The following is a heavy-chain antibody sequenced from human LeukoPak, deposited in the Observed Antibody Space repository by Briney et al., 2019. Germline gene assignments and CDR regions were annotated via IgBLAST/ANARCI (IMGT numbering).Heavy chain of an antibody. CDR1: GYTFTGYY. CDR2: INPNSGGT. CDR3: ARDSSGPRPDQLDY. J-gene: IGHJ4*02. Sequence: ASVKVSCRASGYTFTGYYMHWVRQAPGQGLEWMEWINPNSGGTNYAQKFQGRVTMTRDTSISTAYMELSRLRSDDTAVYYCARDSSGPRPDQLDYWGQGTLVTVSS. V-gene: IGHV1-2*02. D-gene: IGHD3-22*01.